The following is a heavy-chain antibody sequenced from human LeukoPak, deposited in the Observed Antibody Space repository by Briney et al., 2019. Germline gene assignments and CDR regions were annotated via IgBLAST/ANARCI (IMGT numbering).Heavy chain of an antibody. J-gene: IGHJ1*01. CDR1: GFTVSSYE. CDR3: GPRPFQH. CDR2: ISSGGSTI. V-gene: IGHV3-48*03. Sequence: PGGSLRLSCAASGFTVSSYEMNWVRQAPGKGLEWVSYISSGGSTIYYADSVKGRFTISRDNAKTSLYLQMNSLRDEDTAVYYCGPRPFQHWGQGTLVTVSS.